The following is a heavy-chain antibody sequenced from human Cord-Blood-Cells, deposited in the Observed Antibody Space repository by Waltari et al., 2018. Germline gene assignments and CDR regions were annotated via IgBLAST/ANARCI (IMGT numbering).Heavy chain of an antibody. CDR1: GGSISSGGYY. CDR3: ASWFRELLFFDY. CDR2: IYYSGST. V-gene: IGHV4-31*03. Sequence: HAQLQESGPGLVKPSQTLSLTCPVSGGSISSGGYYWSWILQHPGKGLEWSGYIYYSGSTYSKPSLKSRVTISVDTSKNQFSLKVSSVSAADTAVYYCASWFRELLFFDYWGQGTLVTVSS. D-gene: IGHD3-10*01. J-gene: IGHJ4*02.